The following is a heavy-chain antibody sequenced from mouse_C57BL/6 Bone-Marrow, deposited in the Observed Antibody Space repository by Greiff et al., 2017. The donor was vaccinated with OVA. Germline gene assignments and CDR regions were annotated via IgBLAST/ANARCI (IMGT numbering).Heavy chain of an antibody. CDR2: IDPSDSYT. V-gene: IGHV1-50*01. Sequence: QVQLKQPGAELVKPGASVKLSCKASGYTFTSYWMQWVKQRPGQGLEWIGEIDPSDSYTNYNQKFKGKATLTVDTSSSTAYMQLSSLTSEDSAVYYCARSGAWYYAMDYWGQGTSVTVSS. CDR3: ARSGAWYYAMDY. D-gene: IGHD3-2*02. J-gene: IGHJ4*01. CDR1: GYTFTSYW.